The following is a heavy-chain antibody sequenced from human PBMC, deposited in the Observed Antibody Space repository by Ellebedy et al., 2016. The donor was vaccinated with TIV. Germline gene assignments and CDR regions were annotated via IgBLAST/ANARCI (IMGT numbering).Heavy chain of an antibody. Sequence: GESLKISXAASGFTFDDYTMHWVRQAPGKGLEWVSLISWDGGSTYYADSVKGRFTISRDNAKNTLYLQMNSLRAEDTAVYYCARGDQWTPFDYWGQGTLVTVSS. CDR3: ARGDQWTPFDY. D-gene: IGHD6-19*01. CDR2: ISWDGGST. CDR1: GFTFDDYT. V-gene: IGHV3-43*01. J-gene: IGHJ4*02.